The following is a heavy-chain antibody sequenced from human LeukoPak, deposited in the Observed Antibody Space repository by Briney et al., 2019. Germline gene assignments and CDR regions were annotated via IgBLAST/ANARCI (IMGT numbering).Heavy chain of an antibody. CDR1: GFTFSSYA. Sequence: PGGSLRLSCAASGFTFSSYAMNWVRQAPGKGLEWVSGISGGGDTTFYADSVKGRFTISRDNSKNMLYLQMNSLRAEDTAVHYCEKLRSSTSSDAFDIWGQGTMVTVSS. CDR3: EKLRSSTSSDAFDI. D-gene: IGHD2-2*01. J-gene: IGHJ3*02. V-gene: IGHV3-23*01. CDR2: ISGGGDTT.